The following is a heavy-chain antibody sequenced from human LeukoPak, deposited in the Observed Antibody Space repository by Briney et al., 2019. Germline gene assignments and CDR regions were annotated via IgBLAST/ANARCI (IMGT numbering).Heavy chain of an antibody. D-gene: IGHD2-15*01. CDR3: ARDRLDCSGGSCYSGAMGH. CDR1: GYTFTSYY. CDR2: INPSGGST. V-gene: IGHV1-46*01. J-gene: IGHJ4*02. Sequence: ASVKVSCKASGYTFTSYYMHWVRQAPGQGLEWMGIINPSGGSTSYAQKFQGRVTMTRDTSTSTVYMELSSLRSEDTAVYYCARDRLDCSGGSCYSGAMGHWGQGTLVTVSS.